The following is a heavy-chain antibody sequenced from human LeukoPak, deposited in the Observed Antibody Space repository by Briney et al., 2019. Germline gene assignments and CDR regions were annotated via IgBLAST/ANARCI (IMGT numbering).Heavy chain of an antibody. Sequence: KPSETLSLTCTVSGGSISSYYWSWIRQPPGKGLEWIGYIYYSGSTNYNPSLKSRVTISVDTSKNQFSLKLSSVTAADTAVYYCARVNGVVVPAATYYYYMDVWGKGTTVTVSS. D-gene: IGHD2-2*01. CDR1: GGSISSYY. J-gene: IGHJ6*03. CDR3: ARVNGVVVPAATYYYYMDV. CDR2: IYYSGST. V-gene: IGHV4-59*01.